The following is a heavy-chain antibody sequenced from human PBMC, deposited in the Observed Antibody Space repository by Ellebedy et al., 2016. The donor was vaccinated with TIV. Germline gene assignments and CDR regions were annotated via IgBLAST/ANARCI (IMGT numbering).Heavy chain of an antibody. CDR2: ISAYNGNT. J-gene: IGHJ4*02. D-gene: IGHD3-16*01. Sequence: AASVKVSCKASGYTFTGYYMHWVRQAPGQGLEWMGWISAYNGNTNYAQKLQGRVTMTTDTSASTAYMELSSLRSEDTAVYYCARDRGGPAVWGQGTLVTVSS. V-gene: IGHV1-18*04. CDR1: GYTFTGYY. CDR3: ARDRGGPAV.